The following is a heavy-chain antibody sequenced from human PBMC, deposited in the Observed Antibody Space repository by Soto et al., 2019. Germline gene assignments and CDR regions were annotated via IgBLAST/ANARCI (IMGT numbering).Heavy chain of an antibody. J-gene: IGHJ4*02. V-gene: IGHV3-48*03. CDR3: ARDRTYYAILTGYDYFDY. D-gene: IGHD3-9*01. CDR2: ISSSGSTI. Sequence: GGSLRLSCAASGFTFSSYEMNWVRQAPGKGLEWVSYISSSGSTIYYADSVKGRFTISRDNAKNSLYLQMNSLRAEDTAVYYCARDRTYYAILTGYDYFDYWGQGTLVTVSS. CDR1: GFTFSSYE.